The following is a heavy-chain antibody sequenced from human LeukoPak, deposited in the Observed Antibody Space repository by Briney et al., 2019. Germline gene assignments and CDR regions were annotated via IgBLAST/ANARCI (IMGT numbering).Heavy chain of an antibody. D-gene: IGHD6-19*01. CDR1: GYTFTSYY. J-gene: IGHJ6*03. CDR3: AREIAVAGPNIYYYYMDV. V-gene: IGHV1-46*01. Sequence: ASVKVSCKASGYTFTSYYMHWVRQAPGQGLEWMGIINPSGGSTSYAQKFQGRVTMTRDTSTSTVYMELSSLRSEDTAVYYCAREIAVAGPNIYYYYMDVWGKGTTVTISS. CDR2: INPSGGST.